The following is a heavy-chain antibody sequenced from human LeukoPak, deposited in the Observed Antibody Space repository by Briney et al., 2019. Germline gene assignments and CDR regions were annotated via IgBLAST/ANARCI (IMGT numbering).Heavy chain of an antibody. V-gene: IGHV3-53*01. CDR1: GFTVSSIY. CDR3: AGGTGFIIKD. J-gene: IGHJ4*02. Sequence: GGSLRLSCAVSGFTVSSIYMSWVRQAPGKGLEWVSFIYNDGNTYYADSMKGRFSISRDSSRNTLYLQMNSLRVEDTAVYYCAGGTGFIIKDWGQGTLVTVSS. D-gene: IGHD3-9*01. CDR2: IYNDGNT.